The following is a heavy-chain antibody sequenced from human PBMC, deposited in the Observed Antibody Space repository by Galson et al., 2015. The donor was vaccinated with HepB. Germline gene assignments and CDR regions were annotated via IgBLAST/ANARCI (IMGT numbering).Heavy chain of an antibody. V-gene: IGHV1-69*02. CDR3: ASPSSSWGYFDY. D-gene: IGHD6-13*01. CDR1: GGTFSSYT. CDR2: IIPILGIA. J-gene: IGHJ4*02. Sequence: VKVSCKASGGTFSSYTISWVRQAPGQGLEWMGRIIPILGIANYAQKFQGRVTITADKSTSTAYMELSSLRSEDTAVYYCASPSSSWGYFDYWGQGTLVTVSS.